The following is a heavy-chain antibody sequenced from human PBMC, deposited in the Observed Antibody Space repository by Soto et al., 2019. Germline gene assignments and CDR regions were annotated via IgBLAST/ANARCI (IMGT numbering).Heavy chain of an antibody. D-gene: IGHD6-19*01. Sequence: PSETLSLTCAVYGGSFSGYYWSWIRQPPGKGLEWIGEINHSGSTNYNPSLKSRVTISVDTSKNQFSLKLSSVTAADTAVYYCARGRRSSGWYGGRLDYWGQGTLVTVSS. CDR1: GGSFSGYY. V-gene: IGHV4-34*01. J-gene: IGHJ4*02. CDR3: ARGRRSSGWYGGRLDY. CDR2: INHSGST.